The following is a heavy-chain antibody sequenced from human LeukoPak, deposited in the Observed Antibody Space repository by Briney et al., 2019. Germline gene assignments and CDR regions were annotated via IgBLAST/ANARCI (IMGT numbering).Heavy chain of an antibody. CDR3: ARATNWNYDC. V-gene: IGHV3-66*01. CDR2: IYSGGST. J-gene: IGHJ4*02. CDR1: GFTFKNAW. Sequence: GGSLRLSCTASGFTFKNAWMSWVRQAPGKGLEWVSVIYSGGSTYNADSVKGRFTISRDNSKNTLYLQMNSLRAEDTAVYYCARATNWNYDCWGQGTLVTVSS. D-gene: IGHD1-7*01.